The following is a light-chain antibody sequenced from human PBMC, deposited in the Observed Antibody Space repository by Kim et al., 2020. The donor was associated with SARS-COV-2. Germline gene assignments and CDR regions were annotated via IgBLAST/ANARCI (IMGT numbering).Light chain of an antibody. J-gene: IGLJ1*01. CDR3: AAWDDSTYV. CDR1: SSNIGSNY. V-gene: IGLV1-47*01. CDR2: RNN. Sequence: ELTQPPSASGTPGQRVTISCSGSSSNIGSNYVYWYQQLPGTAPKLLIYRNNQRPSGVPDRFSGSKSGTSASLAIRGLRSEDEADYYCAAWDDSTYVFG.